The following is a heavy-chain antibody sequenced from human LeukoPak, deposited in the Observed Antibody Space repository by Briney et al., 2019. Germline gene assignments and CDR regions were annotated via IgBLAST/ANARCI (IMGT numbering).Heavy chain of an antibody. Sequence: GGSLRLSCAASGFTFSSYGMHWVRQAPGKGLEWVAFIRYDGSNKYYADSVKGRFTISRDNSKNTLYLQMNSLRAEDTAVYYCAKGEGIAVAGVDYWGQGTLVTVSS. V-gene: IGHV3-30*02. J-gene: IGHJ4*02. D-gene: IGHD6-19*01. CDR2: IRYDGSNK. CDR1: GFTFSSYG. CDR3: AKGEGIAVAGVDY.